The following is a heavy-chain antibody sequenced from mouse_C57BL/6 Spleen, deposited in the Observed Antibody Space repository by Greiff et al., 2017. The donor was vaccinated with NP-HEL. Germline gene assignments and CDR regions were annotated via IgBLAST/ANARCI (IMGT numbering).Heavy chain of an antibody. V-gene: IGHV2-9-1*01. CDR2: IWTGGGT. CDR1: GFSLTSYA. Sequence: QVQLQQSGPGLVAPSQSLSITCTVSGFSLTSYAISWVRQPPGKGLEWLGVIWTGGGTNYNSALKSRLSISKDNSKSQVFLKMNSLQTDDTARYYCARNRDGLRGGFDYWGQGTTLTVSS. D-gene: IGHD2-4*01. CDR3: ARNRDGLRGGFDY. J-gene: IGHJ2*01.